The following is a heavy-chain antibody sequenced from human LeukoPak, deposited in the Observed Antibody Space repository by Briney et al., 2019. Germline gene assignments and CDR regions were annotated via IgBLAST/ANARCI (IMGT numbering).Heavy chain of an antibody. Sequence: PSETLSLTCTVSGGSISSSSYYWGWIRQPAGKGLEWIGRIYTSGNTNYNPSLKSRVTMSVDTSKKQFSLKLSSVTAADTAVYYCARENVADGEDHWGQGTLVTVSS. D-gene: IGHD3-10*01. CDR1: GGSISSSSYY. CDR3: ARENVADGEDH. CDR2: IYTSGNT. J-gene: IGHJ4*02. V-gene: IGHV4-61*02.